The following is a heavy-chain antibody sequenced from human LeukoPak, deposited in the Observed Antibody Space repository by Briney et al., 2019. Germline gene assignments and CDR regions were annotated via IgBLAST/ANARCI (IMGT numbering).Heavy chain of an antibody. J-gene: IGHJ4*02. V-gene: IGHV6-1*01. CDR2: TYYRSKWYN. Sequence: SQTLSLTCAISGDSVSSNSAAWGWIRQSPSRGLEWLGRTYYRSKWYNDYAVSVKSRTTFNADTSKNQFSLQLNSVTPEDTAMYYCARDTPEYSSGWYYFDYCGQGTLVTVSS. CDR3: ARDTPEYSSGWYYFDY. CDR1: GDSVSSNSAA. D-gene: IGHD6-19*01.